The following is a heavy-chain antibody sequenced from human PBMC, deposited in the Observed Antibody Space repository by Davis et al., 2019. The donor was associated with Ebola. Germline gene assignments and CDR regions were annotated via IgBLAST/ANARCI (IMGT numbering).Heavy chain of an antibody. V-gene: IGHV3-33*01. Sequence: GESLKISCAASGFTFSSYGMHWVRQAPGKGLEWVAVIWYDGSNKYYADSVKGRFTISRDNSKNTLYLQMNSLRAEDTAVYYCARGSSSWYPFDPWGQGTLVTVSS. CDR2: IWYDGSNK. CDR3: ARGSSSWYPFDP. J-gene: IGHJ5*02. D-gene: IGHD6-13*01. CDR1: GFTFSSYG.